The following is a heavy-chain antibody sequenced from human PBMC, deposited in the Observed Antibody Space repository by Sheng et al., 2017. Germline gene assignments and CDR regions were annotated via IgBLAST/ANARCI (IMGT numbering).Heavy chain of an antibody. J-gene: IGHJ5*02. CDR1: GGSISSSSYY. CDR3: ARELGESYYYDSSGHRNWFDP. V-gene: IGHV4-39*07. Sequence: QLQLQESGPGLVKPSETLSLTCTVSGGSISSSSYYWGWIRQPPGKGLEWIGSIYYSGSTYYNPSLQESSHHISRHVQEPSSPSKLSSVTAADTAVYYCARELGESYYYDSSGHRNWFDPWAEGTRGHR. D-gene: IGHD3-22*01. CDR2: IYYSGST.